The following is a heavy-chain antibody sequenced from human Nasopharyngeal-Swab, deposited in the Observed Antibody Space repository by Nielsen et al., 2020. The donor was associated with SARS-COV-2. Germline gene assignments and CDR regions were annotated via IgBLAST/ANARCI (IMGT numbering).Heavy chain of an antibody. J-gene: IGHJ6*02. CDR2: IYSGGST. CDR1: GFIVSSNY. D-gene: IGHD5-18*01. CDR3: ARGGYSYGYYYYGMDV. V-gene: IGHV3-53*01. Sequence: GESLKISCAASGFIVSSNYMSWVRQAPGKGLEWVSVIYSGGSTYYADSVKGRFTISRDNSKNTLCLQMNSLRAEDTAVYYCARGGYSYGYYYYGMDVWGQGTTVTVSS.